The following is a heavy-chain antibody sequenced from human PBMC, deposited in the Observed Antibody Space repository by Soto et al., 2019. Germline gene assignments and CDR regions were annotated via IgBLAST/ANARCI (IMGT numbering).Heavy chain of an antibody. V-gene: IGHV4-30-4*01. J-gene: IGHJ6*02. CDR3: ARGDRGRRVKVMDV. D-gene: IGHD2-21*01. CDR1: GGSISSGDYY. Sequence: QVQLQESGPGLVKPSQTLSLTCTVSGGSISSGDYYWSWIRQPPGKGLEWIGYIYYSGSTYYNPSLKSRVTLSVDTSKNQFSLKRSSVTAADTAVYYCARGDRGRRVKVMDVWGQGTTVTVSS. CDR2: IYYSGST.